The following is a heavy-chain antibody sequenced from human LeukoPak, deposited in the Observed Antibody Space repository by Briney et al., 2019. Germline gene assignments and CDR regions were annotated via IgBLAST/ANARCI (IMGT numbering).Heavy chain of an antibody. J-gene: IGHJ4*02. D-gene: IGHD3-3*01. CDR3: ARDLPYYDFWSGYPWYFDY. CDR1: GFTFSSYS. CDR2: ISSSSSTI. Sequence: GGSLRLSCAASGFTFSSYSMNWVRQAPGKGLEWVSYISSSSSTIYYADSVKGRFTISRDNAKNSLYLQMNSPRAEDTAVYYCARDLPYYDFWSGYPWYFDYWGQGTLVTVSS. V-gene: IGHV3-48*01.